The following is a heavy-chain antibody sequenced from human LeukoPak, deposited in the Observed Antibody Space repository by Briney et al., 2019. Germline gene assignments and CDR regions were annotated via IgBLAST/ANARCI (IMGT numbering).Heavy chain of an antibody. Sequence: SVKVSCKASGGTFSSYAISWVRQAPGQGLEWMGRIIPIFGTANYAQKFQGRVRITTDESTSTAYMELSSLRSEDTAVYYCAREEYYDFWSGYPHLDYWGQGTLVTVSS. J-gene: IGHJ4*02. CDR3: AREEYYDFWSGYPHLDY. CDR1: GGTFSSYA. V-gene: IGHV1-69*05. CDR2: IIPIFGTA. D-gene: IGHD3-3*01.